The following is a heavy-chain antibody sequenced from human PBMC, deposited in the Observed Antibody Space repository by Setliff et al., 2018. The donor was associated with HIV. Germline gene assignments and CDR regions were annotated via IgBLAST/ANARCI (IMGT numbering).Heavy chain of an antibody. CDR2: IHHSEST. Sequence: SETLSLTCAVSGGSISSSHWWSWDRQPPGKGLEWIGEIHHSESTNYNPSLKSRVTISVDKSKNHFSLKLSSVTAADTAVYYCASQVPSMLGRSLGYWGQGTLVTVSS. V-gene: IGHV4-4*02. CDR3: ASQVPSMLGRSLGY. J-gene: IGHJ4*02. CDR1: GGSISSSHW. D-gene: IGHD2-8*01.